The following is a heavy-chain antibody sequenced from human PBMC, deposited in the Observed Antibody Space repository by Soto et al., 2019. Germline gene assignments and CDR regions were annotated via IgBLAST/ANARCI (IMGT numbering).Heavy chain of an antibody. D-gene: IGHD6-19*01. Sequence: PSETLSLTCVVSGVSISSGGYCWSWIRQPPGEGLEWLGNMYRTGSSYYNPSLKSRVAISVDTSKSRFSLRLTSVTAADTAVYYCVRTYSSGWYPSYYFDSWGHGTLVTVSS. J-gene: IGHJ4*01. CDR1: GVSISSGGYC. CDR3: VRTYSSGWYPSYYFDS. CDR2: MYRTGSS. V-gene: IGHV4-30-2*03.